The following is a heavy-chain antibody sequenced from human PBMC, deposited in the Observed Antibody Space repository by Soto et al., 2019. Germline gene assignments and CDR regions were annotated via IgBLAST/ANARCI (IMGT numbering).Heavy chain of an antibody. Sequence: GGSLRLSCAASGFTFSSYGMHWVRQAPGKGLEWVAVISYDGSNKYYADSVKGRFTISRDNSKNTLYLQMNSLRAEDTAVYYCAKDLDSSSWYPSDYYYGMDVWGQGTTVTVSS. CDR1: GFTFSSYG. J-gene: IGHJ6*02. CDR3: AKDLDSSSWYPSDYYYGMDV. D-gene: IGHD6-13*01. V-gene: IGHV3-30*18. CDR2: ISYDGSNK.